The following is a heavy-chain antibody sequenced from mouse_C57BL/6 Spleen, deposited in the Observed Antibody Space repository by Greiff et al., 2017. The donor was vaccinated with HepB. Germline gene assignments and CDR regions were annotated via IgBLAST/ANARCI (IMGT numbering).Heavy chain of an antibody. CDR1: GYTFTSYW. J-gene: IGHJ2*01. Sequence: VQLQQSGAELVKPGASVKLSCKASGYTFTSYWMHWVKQRPGQGLEWIGYINPSSGYTKYNQKFKNKATLTADKSSSTAYMQLSNLTDEDSAVYYCAISDDYDDYVDYWGKGTTLTVSS. D-gene: IGHD2-4*01. CDR3: AISDDYDDYVDY. V-gene: IGHV1-7*01. CDR2: INPSSGYT.